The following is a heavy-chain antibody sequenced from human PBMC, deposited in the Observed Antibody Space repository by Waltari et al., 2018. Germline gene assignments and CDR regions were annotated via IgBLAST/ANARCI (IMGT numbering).Heavy chain of an antibody. V-gene: IGHV3-74*01. D-gene: IGHD6-13*01. Sequence: EVQLVESGGGLGQPGGSLSLSWAGAGSTFGSPGMHWVRQAPGKGLVWVLRINHDGTSTAYADSVKGRFTISRDNAKNTLYLQMSSLRAEDTAVYYCATGDPGYSSSWHGFWGQGTLVTVSS. CDR2: INHDGTST. CDR1: GSTFGSPG. CDR3: ATGDPGYSSSWHGF. J-gene: IGHJ4*02.